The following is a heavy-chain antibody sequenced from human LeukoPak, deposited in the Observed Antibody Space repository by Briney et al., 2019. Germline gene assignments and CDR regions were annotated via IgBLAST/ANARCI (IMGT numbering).Heavy chain of an antibody. CDR3: AREPIHYGMGV. CDR2: INHSGST. CDR1: GGSFSGYY. J-gene: IGHJ6*02. Sequence: PSETLSLTCAVYGGSFSGYYWSWIRQPPGKGLEWIGEINHSGSTNYNPSLKSRVTISVDTSKNQFSLKLSSVTAADTAVYYCAREPIHYGMGVWGQGTTVTVSS. V-gene: IGHV4-34*01.